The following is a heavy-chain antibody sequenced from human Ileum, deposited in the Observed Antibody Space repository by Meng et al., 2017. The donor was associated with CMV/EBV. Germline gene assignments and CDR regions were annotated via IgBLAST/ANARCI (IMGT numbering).Heavy chain of an antibody. CDR2: IYYSGST. Sequence: VSAGSISSGGYYWSWIRQHPGKGLEWIGYIYYSGSTYNNPSLKSRVTISVDTSENKFSLKLSSVTAADTAVYYCARAPYSSSGWFDPWGQGTLVTVSS. J-gene: IGHJ5*02. V-gene: IGHV4-31*02. CDR3: ARAPYSSSGWFDP. D-gene: IGHD6-6*01. CDR1: AGSISSGGYY.